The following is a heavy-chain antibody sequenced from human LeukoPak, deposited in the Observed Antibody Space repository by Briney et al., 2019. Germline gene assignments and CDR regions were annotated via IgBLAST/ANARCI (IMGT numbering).Heavy chain of an antibody. Sequence: GGSLRLSCAASGFTFSNHAMGWVRQAPGKGPEWVSSISSRSTYTDYADSVKGRFTISRDNSKNTLNLQMHSLRAEDTAVYYCAKDDQGDCTSSSCYRWFDPWGQGTRVSVSS. CDR2: ISSRSTYT. V-gene: IGHV3-23*01. CDR1: GFTFSNHA. J-gene: IGHJ5*02. D-gene: IGHD2-2*02. CDR3: AKDDQGDCTSSSCYRWFDP.